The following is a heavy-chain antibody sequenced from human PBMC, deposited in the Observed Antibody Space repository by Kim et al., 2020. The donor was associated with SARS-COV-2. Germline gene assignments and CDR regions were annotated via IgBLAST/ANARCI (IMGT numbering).Heavy chain of an antibody. CDR1: GGSISSYY. D-gene: IGHD6-19*01. V-gene: IGHV4-59*13. Sequence: SETLSLTCTVSGGSISSYYWSWIRQPPGKGLEWIGYIYYSGSTNYNPSLKSRVTISVDTYKNQFSLKLSYVTAADTAEYYWSRVISSGWPFDYWGQGTLGTVSS. CDR2: IYYSGST. J-gene: IGHJ4*02. CDR3: SRVISSGWPFDY.